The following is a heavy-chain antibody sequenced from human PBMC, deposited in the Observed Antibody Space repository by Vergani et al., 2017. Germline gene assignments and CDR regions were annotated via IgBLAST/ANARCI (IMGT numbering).Heavy chain of an antibody. V-gene: IGHV4-31*03. J-gene: IGHJ6*03. Sequence: QVQLQESGPGLVKPSQTLSLTCTVSGDSIRSGGYYWGRIRQHPGQGLEWIGYIYHNGTTYYNPSLRGRINISVDTSKNQLSLKLPSVTAADTAVSFCSRAGLPFYAFYMDVGGKGTTVTVSS. CDR3: SRAGLPFYAFYMDV. CDR2: IYHNGTT. CDR1: GDSIRSGGYY. D-gene: IGHD2/OR15-2a*01.